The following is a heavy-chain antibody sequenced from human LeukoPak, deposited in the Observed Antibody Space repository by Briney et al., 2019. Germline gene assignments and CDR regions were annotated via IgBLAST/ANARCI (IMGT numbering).Heavy chain of an antibody. V-gene: IGHV3-43*02. Sequence: GSLRLSCAAPGFISDTYAIPWVRQAPGKGLEWVSLISGDGGSTFYADSVRGRFTISRNNTRKSLSLQMSSLRSEDTALYYCARESETCGCYDYWGQGTRDSVSS. J-gene: IGHJ4*02. CDR1: GFISDTYA. D-gene: IGHD6-19*01. CDR3: ARESETCGCYDY. CDR2: ISGDGGST.